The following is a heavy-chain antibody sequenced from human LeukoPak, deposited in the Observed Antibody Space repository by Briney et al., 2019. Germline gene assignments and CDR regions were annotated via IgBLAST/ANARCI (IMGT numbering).Heavy chain of an antibody. V-gene: IGHV3-7*01. CDR3: ARDHGSWYYFDF. CDR2: IKQDGSGK. J-gene: IGHJ4*02. Sequence: GGSLRPSCAASGFTFSRYWMTWVRQAPGKGLEWVANIKQDGSGKYYVDSVKGRFTISRDNAKNSLYLQMNSLRAEDTAVYYCARDHGSWYYFDFWGQGTLVTVSS. D-gene: IGHD6-13*01. CDR1: GFTFSRYW.